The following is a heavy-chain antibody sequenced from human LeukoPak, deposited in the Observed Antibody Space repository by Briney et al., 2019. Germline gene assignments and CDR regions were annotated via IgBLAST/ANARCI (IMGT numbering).Heavy chain of an antibody. J-gene: IGHJ6*02. Sequence: SCKVSGYTLTELSMNWVRQAPGKGLEWVSSISSSSSYIYYADSVKGRFTISRDNAKNSLYLQMNSLRAEDTAVYYCARCYDSSGYLSCYYYGMDVWGQGTTVTVSS. CDR1: GYTLTELS. V-gene: IGHV3-21*01. CDR2: ISSSSSYI. CDR3: ARCYDSSGYLSCYYYGMDV. D-gene: IGHD3-22*01.